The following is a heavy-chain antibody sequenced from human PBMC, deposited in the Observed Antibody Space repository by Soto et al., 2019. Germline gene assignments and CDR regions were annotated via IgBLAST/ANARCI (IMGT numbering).Heavy chain of an antibody. CDR1: GFTFNSYW. D-gene: IGHD3-10*01. CDR3: ARGAFGAYYLDS. V-gene: IGHV3-74*01. Sequence: EVQLVESGGGLVQPGGSLRLSCAASGFTFNSYWIHWVRQAPGEGLVWVSRINGDGSTTNYADSVKGRFASSRDNAKKTVDPQMNRRRAEDTAVYYCARGAFGAYYLDSWGQGTLVTVSS. CDR2: INGDGSTT. J-gene: IGHJ4*02.